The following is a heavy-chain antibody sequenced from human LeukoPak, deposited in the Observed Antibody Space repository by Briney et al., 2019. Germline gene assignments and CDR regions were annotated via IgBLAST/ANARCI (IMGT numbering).Heavy chain of an antibody. J-gene: IGHJ4*02. V-gene: IGHV1-2*02. CDR3: ARHRSEGSYPLDS. CDR2: IRPNNGGT. Sequence: ASVKVSCKASGYTFTGYYMHWVRQAPGQGLEWMGWIRPNNGGTNYAQKFQGRVTMTRDTSISTAYMELSRLRSDDTAVYYCARHRSEGSYPLDSWGQGALVTVSS. CDR1: GYTFTGYY.